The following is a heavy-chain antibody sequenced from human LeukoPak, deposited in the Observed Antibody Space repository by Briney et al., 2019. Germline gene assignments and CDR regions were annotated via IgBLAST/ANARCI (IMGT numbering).Heavy chain of an antibody. V-gene: IGHV3-7*01. CDR2: IKQDGSVK. Sequence: PGGSLRLSCAASGFNFSTYWISWVRQTPEKGLEFVANIKQDGSVKNYMDSLKGRSTISRDNARESLYLEINSLRADDTAVYYCARDPESSAFDLWGQGALVTVSS. CDR3: ARDPESSAFDL. CDR1: GFNFSTYW. J-gene: IGHJ4*02. D-gene: IGHD5/OR15-5a*01.